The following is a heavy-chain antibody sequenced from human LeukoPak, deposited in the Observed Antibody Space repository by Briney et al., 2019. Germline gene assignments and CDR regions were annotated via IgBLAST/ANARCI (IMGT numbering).Heavy chain of an antibody. J-gene: IGHJ5*02. CDR1: GFTFSSYW. CDR2: INSDGSST. CDR3: VRPYTTNLYNWFDP. V-gene: IGHV3-74*01. Sequence: RGSLRLSCAASGFTFSSYWMHWVRQGPGKGLVWVSRINSDGSSTTYADSVKGRFTISRDNAKNTLYLQMNSLRVEDTAVYYCVRPYTTNLYNWFDPWGQGTLVTVSS. D-gene: IGHD1-26*01.